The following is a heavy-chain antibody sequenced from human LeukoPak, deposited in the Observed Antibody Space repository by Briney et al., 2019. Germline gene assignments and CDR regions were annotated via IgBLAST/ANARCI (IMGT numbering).Heavy chain of an antibody. Sequence: GGSLRLSCAASGFTFSSYSMNWVRQAPGKGLEWVSSISSSSSYIYYADSVKGRFTISRDNAKNSLYLQMNSLRAEDTAVYYCARDLVTAKMDLDYWGQGTLVTVSS. CDR2: ISSSSSYI. CDR3: ARDLVTAKMDLDY. V-gene: IGHV3-21*01. D-gene: IGHD2-21*02. CDR1: GFTFSSYS. J-gene: IGHJ4*02.